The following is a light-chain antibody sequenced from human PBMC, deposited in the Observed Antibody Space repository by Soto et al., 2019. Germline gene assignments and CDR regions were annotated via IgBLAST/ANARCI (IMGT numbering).Light chain of an antibody. V-gene: IGKV1-39*01. CDR1: QSISSY. Sequence: QMTQSPSSLSAAVGDIVTITCRASQSISSYLNFYQQKPGKAPKLLIYAASSLQSGVPSRFSGSGSGTDFTLTISSLQPEDFATYYCQQSYSTPRTFGQGTKVDIK. CDR3: QQSYSTPRT. J-gene: IGKJ1*01. CDR2: AAS.